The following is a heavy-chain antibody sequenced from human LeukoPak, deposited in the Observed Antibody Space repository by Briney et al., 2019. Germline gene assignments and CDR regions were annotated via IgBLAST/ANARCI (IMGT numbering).Heavy chain of an antibody. CDR1: GYSISSGYY. D-gene: IGHD3-9*01. CDR2: IYHSGST. J-gene: IGHJ5*02. V-gene: IGHV4-38-2*02. Sequence: SETLSLTCTVSGYSISSGYYRGWIRQPPGKGLEWIGSIYHSGSTYYNPSLKSRVTISVDTSKNRFSLKLSSVTAADTAVYYCARAMYDILTGYWENWFDPWGQGTPVTVSS. CDR3: ARAMYDILTGYWENWFDP.